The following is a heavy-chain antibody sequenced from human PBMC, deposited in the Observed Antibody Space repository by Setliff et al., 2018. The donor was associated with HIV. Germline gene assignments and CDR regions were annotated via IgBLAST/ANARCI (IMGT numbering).Heavy chain of an antibody. J-gene: IGHJ4*02. D-gene: IGHD5-12*01. Sequence: SETLSLTCTVSGGSFSDYYWTWIRQPPNEGLEWIGEINDRGNTNYMPSLRGRVTISVDTSKNQFSLKLTSVTAADSAIYYCARGRHIEATIPLDHWGQGTLVTVSS. CDR3: ARGRHIEATIPLDH. CDR1: GGSFSDYY. CDR2: INDRGNT. V-gene: IGHV4-34*01.